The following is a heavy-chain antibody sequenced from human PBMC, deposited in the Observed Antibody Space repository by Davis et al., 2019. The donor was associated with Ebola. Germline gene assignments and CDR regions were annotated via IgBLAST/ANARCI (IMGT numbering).Heavy chain of an antibody. J-gene: IGHJ5*02. CDR3: ARLGGDYCSSTSCSPYNWFDP. CDR1: GYSFTNYW. Sequence: GESLKISCKGSGYSFTNYWIGWVRQMPGKGLEWMGIIYPGDSDTRYSPSFQGQVTISADKSISTAYLQWSSLKASDTAMYYCARLGGDYCSSTSCSPYNWFDPWGQGTLVTVSP. D-gene: IGHD2-2*01. CDR2: IYPGDSDT. V-gene: IGHV5-51*01.